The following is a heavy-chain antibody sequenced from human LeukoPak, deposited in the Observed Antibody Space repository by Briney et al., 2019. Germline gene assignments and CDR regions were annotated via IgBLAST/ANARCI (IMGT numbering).Heavy chain of an antibody. J-gene: IGHJ4*02. CDR2: LSYTGTN. Sequence: SETLSLTCTVSGGSITSNSYSWGWIRQSPGKGLQWIVTLSYTGTNYYNPSLKSRVTMPVDTSKNQLSLKLSYVTAADTAVYYCVRLRGGIQLWGDWGQGTLVTVSS. D-gene: IGHD5-18*01. V-gene: IGHV4-39*01. CDR3: VRLRGGIQLWGD. CDR1: GGSITSNSYS.